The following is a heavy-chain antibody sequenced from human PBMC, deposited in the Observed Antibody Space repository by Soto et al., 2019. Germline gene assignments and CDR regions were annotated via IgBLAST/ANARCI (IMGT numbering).Heavy chain of an antibody. D-gene: IGHD1-1*01. CDR3: ARGLEVSGNDY. V-gene: IGHV4-30-4*01. CDR1: GGSINSYTNY. J-gene: IGHJ4*02. CDR2: IYYSGTT. Sequence: PSETLSLTCSVSGGSINSYTNYWSWIRQTPSRGLEWIGYIYYSGTTYYNPSLKSRVTISVDTSKNQFSLKLSSVTAADTAVYYCARGLEVSGNDYWGQGTLVTVSS.